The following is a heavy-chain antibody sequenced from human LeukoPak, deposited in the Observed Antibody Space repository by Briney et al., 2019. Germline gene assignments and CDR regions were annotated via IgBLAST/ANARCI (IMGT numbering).Heavy chain of an antibody. D-gene: IGHD6-13*01. CDR2: IRGSGGNT. CDR3: AKDGKKYGSTWDFDY. CDR1: EFTFGSYA. V-gene: IGHV3-23*01. Sequence: PGGSLRLSCAASEFTFGSYAMIWVRQAPGKGLEWVSHIRGSGGNTYYADSVKGPFTISRVNSKNTMYLRMNSLRAEDTAVYYCAKDGKKYGSTWDFDYWGQGTLVTVSS. J-gene: IGHJ4*02.